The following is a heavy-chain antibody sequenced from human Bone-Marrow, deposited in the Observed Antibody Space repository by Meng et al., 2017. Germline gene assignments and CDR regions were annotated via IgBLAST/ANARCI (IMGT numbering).Heavy chain of an antibody. CDR3: ARGDYAEYFDY. CDR2: IIPIFGTA. V-gene: IGHV1-69*05. J-gene: IGHJ4*02. CDR1: GYTFTGYY. D-gene: IGHD4-17*01. Sequence: SVKVSCKASGYTFTGYYMHWVRQAPGQGLEWMGGIIPIFGTANYAQKFQGRVTITTDESTSTAYMELSSLRSEDTAVYYCARGDYAEYFDYWGQGTLVTVSS.